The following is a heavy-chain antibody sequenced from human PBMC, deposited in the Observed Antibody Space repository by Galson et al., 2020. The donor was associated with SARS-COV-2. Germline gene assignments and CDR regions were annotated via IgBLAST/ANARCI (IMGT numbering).Heavy chain of an antibody. CDR3: ARAMVRGVIGFDY. CDR1: GFTVNSNY. V-gene: IGHV3-53*01. J-gene: IGHJ4*02. D-gene: IGHD3-10*01. Sequence: GGSLRLSCAASGFTVNSNYMSWVRQAPGKGLEWVSVIYSGGSTYYADSVKGRFTISRDNSKNTLYLQMNRLRAEDTAVYYCARAMVRGVIGFDYWGQGTLVTVSS. CDR2: IYSGGST.